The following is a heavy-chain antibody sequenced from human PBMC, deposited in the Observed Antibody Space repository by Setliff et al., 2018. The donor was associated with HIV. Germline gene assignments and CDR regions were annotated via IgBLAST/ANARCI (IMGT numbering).Heavy chain of an antibody. CDR1: GFTFSSYS. CDR3: ARDPAFGAFGI. D-gene: IGHD3-10*01. J-gene: IGHJ3*02. Sequence: PGGSLRLSCAASGFTFSSYSMNWVRQAPGKGLEWVSSISSSSSYIYYADSVKGRFTISRDNAKNSLYLQMSSLRTEDTAVYFCARDPAFGAFGIWGQGTMVTVSS. V-gene: IGHV3-21*04. CDR2: ISSSSSYI.